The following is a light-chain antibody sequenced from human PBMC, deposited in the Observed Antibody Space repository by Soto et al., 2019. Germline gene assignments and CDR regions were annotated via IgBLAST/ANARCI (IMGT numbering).Light chain of an antibody. CDR3: QQSNTIPHT. CDR2: AAS. Sequence: DIQMTQSPSSLAASVGDRVTITCRASQSISSYLIWYQQKLGKAPKLLIYAASSLQSGVPSRFSGSGSGTDFTLTISSLQPEDFATYYCQQSNTIPHTFGQGTKLEIK. CDR1: QSISSY. V-gene: IGKV1-39*01. J-gene: IGKJ2*01.